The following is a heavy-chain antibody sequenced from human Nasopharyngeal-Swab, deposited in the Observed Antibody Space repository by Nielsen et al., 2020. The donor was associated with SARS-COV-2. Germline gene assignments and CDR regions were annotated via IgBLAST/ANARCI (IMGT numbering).Heavy chain of an antibody. CDR3: ARVTELLGREFDP. CDR2: ISAYNGNT. J-gene: IGHJ5*02. D-gene: IGHD3-10*01. Sequence: WVRQAPGQGLEWMGGISAYNGNTNYAQKLQGRVTMTTDTSTSTAYMELRSLRSDDTAVYYCARVTELLGREFDPWGQGTLVTVSS. V-gene: IGHV1-18*01.